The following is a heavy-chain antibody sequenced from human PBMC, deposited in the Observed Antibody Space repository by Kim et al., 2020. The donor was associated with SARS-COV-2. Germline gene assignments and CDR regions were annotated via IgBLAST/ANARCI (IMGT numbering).Heavy chain of an antibody. D-gene: IGHD2-2*01. CDR1: GFTFSNAW. Sequence: GGSLRLSCAASGFTFSNAWMSWVRQAPGKGLEWVGRIKSKTDGGTTDYAAPVKGRFTISRDDSKNTLYLQMNSLKTEDTAVYYCTCRGVPAAMEVDYYGMDVWGQGTTVTVSS. CDR3: TCRGVPAAMEVDYYGMDV. CDR2: IKSKTDGGTT. J-gene: IGHJ6*02. V-gene: IGHV3-15*01.